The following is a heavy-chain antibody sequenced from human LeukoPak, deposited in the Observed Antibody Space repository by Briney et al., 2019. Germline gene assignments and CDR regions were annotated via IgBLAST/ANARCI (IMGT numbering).Heavy chain of an antibody. CDR3: AKAPGSSVVSGAFDI. D-gene: IGHD2-2*01. J-gene: IGHJ3*02. CDR2: ISWNSGSI. V-gene: IGHV3-9*03. CDR1: GFTFDDYA. Sequence: GGPLRLSCAASGFTFDDYAMHWVRQAPGKGLEWVSGISWNSGSIGYADSVKGRFTISRDNAKNSLYLQMNSLRAEDMALYYCAKAPGSSVVSGAFDIWGQGTMVTVSS.